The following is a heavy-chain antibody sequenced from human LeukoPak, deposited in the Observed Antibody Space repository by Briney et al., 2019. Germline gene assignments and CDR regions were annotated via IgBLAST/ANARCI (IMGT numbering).Heavy chain of an antibody. V-gene: IGHV4-61*08. Sequence: ESGPTLVNPTQTLTLTCTFSGFSLSTSGMCVSWIRQPPGKGLEWIGYIYYSGSTNYNPSLKSRVTISVDTSKNQFSLKLSSVTAADTAVYYCARDGKSGYDPGEYYYYYGMDVWGQGTTVTVSS. CDR3: ARDGKSGYDPGEYYYYYGMDV. J-gene: IGHJ6*02. D-gene: IGHD5-12*01. CDR2: IYYSGST. CDR1: GFSLSTSGMC.